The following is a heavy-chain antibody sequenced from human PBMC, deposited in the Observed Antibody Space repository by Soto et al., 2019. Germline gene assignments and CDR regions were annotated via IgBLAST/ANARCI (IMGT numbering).Heavy chain of an antibody. CDR3: ARLVEGHFDY. Sequence: EVQLVESGGDLVQRGGSLRLSCVASGFTFSVYRMNWVRQAPGKGLEWFSYITSDTKTIKYADSVKGRFTISRDNAKNSVYLQMNSLRDEDTAVYYCARLVEGHFDYWGQGTVVTVSS. J-gene: IGHJ4*02. CDR1: GFTFSVYR. CDR2: ITSDTKTI. D-gene: IGHD1-26*01. V-gene: IGHV3-48*02.